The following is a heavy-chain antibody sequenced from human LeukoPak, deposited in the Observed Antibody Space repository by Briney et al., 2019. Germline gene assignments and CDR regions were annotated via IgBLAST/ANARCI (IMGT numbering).Heavy chain of an antibody. Sequence: GGSLRLSCAASGFTFSSYEMNWVRQAPGKGVEWVSYISTTGSSIYYADSVKGRFTISRDNVKNLLYLQMNSLRAEDTAVYYCARVQRGIAVALDYWGQGTLATVSS. D-gene: IGHD6-19*01. CDR3: ARVQRGIAVALDY. J-gene: IGHJ4*02. CDR1: GFTFSSYE. CDR2: ISTTGSSI. V-gene: IGHV3-48*03.